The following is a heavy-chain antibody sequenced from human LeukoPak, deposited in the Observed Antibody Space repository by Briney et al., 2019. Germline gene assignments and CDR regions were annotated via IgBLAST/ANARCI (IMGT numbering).Heavy chain of an antibody. D-gene: IGHD3-22*01. Sequence: GGSLRLSCAASGFTFSSYEMNWVRQAPGKGLEWVSYISSSGSTIYYADSVKGRFTISRDNAKNSLYLQMNSLRAEDTAVYYCATLPYYYDSSGSYYFDYWGQGTLVTVSS. CDR2: ISSSGSTI. V-gene: IGHV3-48*03. J-gene: IGHJ4*02. CDR3: ATLPYYYDSSGSYYFDY. CDR1: GFTFSSYE.